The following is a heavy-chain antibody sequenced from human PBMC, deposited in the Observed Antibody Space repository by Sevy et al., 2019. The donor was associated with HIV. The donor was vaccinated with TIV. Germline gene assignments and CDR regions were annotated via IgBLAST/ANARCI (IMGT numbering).Heavy chain of an antibody. Sequence: GESLKISCRGSGYSFNSHWIGWVRHMPGKGLEWMGIIYPDDSDTRYSPSFQGQFTFSADKSISTAYLQWSSLKASDTAMYYCATSRSGYLDSSGYYIYWGQGTLVTVSS. D-gene: IGHD3-22*01. CDR1: GYSFNSHW. J-gene: IGHJ4*02. CDR3: ATSRSGYLDSSGYYIY. V-gene: IGHV5-51*01. CDR2: IYPDDSDT.